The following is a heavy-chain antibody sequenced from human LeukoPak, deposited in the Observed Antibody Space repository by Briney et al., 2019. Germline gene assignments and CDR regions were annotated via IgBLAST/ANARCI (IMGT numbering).Heavy chain of an antibody. CDR2: ISSSGSTI. D-gene: IGHD2-2*01. J-gene: IGHJ4*02. Sequence: GGSLRLSCAASGFTFSDYYMSWIRQAPGKGLEWVSYISSSGSTIYYADSVKGRFTISRDNAKNSLYLQMNSLRAEDTAVYYCARDLSDIVVVPAAPHDGSSLHWGQGTLVTVSS. CDR3: ARDLSDIVVVPAAPHDGSSLH. V-gene: IGHV3-11*04. CDR1: GFTFSDYY.